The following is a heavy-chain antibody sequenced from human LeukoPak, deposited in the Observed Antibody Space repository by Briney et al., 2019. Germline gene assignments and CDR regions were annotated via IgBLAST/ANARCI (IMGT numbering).Heavy chain of an antibody. CDR1: GGSFSGYY. CDR2: INHSGST. J-gene: IGHJ4*02. Sequence: PSETLSLTCAVYGGSFSGYYWSWIRQPPGKGLEWIGEINHSGSTNYNPSLKSRVTISVDTSKNQFSLKLSSVTAADTAVYYCARGWWIYDSSGYYYKDFDYWGQGTLVTVSS. V-gene: IGHV4-34*01. CDR3: ARGWWIYDSSGYYYKDFDY. D-gene: IGHD3-22*01.